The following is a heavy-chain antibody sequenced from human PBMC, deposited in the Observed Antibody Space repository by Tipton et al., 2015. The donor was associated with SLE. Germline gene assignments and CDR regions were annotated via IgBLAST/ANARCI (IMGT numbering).Heavy chain of an antibody. D-gene: IGHD2-2*01. CDR2: IWYDGSNK. Sequence: SLRLSCAASGFTFRNHAMHWVRQAPGKGLEWVAVIWYDGSNKYYADSVKGRFTISRDNSKNTLYLQMNSLRAEDTAVYYCARERGLVADYWGQGTLVTVSS. J-gene: IGHJ4*02. CDR3: ARERGLVADY. V-gene: IGHV3-33*08. CDR1: GFTFRNHA.